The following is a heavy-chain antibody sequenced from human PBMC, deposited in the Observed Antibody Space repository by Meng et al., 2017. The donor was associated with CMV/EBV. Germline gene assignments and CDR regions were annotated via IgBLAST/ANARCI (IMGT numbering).Heavy chain of an antibody. D-gene: IGHD1-26*01. CDR2: IIPVFETA. J-gene: IGHJ4*02. CDR3: ARGGDSWYSDY. V-gene: IGHV1-69*01. Sequence: QAPLGQSAAGVENPGSSAKVSCKTPGGTFRTFAISWVLQAPGGGLEWMGGIIPVFETANYAERFQDRVTITADDSTTTAYMELSSLRADDTALYFCARGGDSWYSDYWGQGTLVTVSS. CDR1: GGTFRTFA.